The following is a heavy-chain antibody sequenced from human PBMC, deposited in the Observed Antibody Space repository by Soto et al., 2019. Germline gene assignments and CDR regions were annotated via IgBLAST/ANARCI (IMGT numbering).Heavy chain of an antibody. CDR3: ARAAAYFYHYYYAMDV. Sequence: QVQLVESGGGVVQPGKSLRLSCAASRFTFSSYAMDWVRQAPGKGLEWVAVISHDGSEKYYGDSVKGRFTISRDNPKNTVYLQMNSLRPEDTAVYYCARAAAYFYHYYYAMDVWDQGTAVTVSS. CDR2: ISHDGSEK. V-gene: IGHV3-30-3*01. D-gene: IGHD6-13*01. CDR1: RFTFSSYA. J-gene: IGHJ6*02.